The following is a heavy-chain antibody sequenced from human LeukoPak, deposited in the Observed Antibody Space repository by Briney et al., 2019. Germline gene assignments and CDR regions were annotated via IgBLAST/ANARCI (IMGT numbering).Heavy chain of an antibody. CDR3: ARDIWYSSGPFDY. CDR2: ISCSSSYI. Sequence: GGSLRLSCAASGFTFSSYSMNWVRQAPGKGLEWVSSISCSSSYIYYAVPEKGRFTISRNNAKNSLYLQMNSLRAEDTAVYYCARDIWYSSGPFDYWGQGTLVTVSS. D-gene: IGHD6-19*01. CDR1: GFTFSSYS. V-gene: IGHV3-21*01. J-gene: IGHJ4*02.